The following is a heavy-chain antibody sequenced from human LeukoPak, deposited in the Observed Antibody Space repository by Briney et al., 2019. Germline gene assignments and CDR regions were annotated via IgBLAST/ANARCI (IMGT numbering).Heavy chain of an antibody. V-gene: IGHV1-24*01. Sequence: ASVKVSCKVSGYTLTELSMHWVRQAPGKGLEWTGAFDSEDGETIYAQKFQGRVTMTEDTSTDTAYMELSSLRSEDTAVYYCASLIPDEFVVVTAIQYYFDYWGQGTLVTVSS. J-gene: IGHJ4*02. CDR2: FDSEDGET. D-gene: IGHD2-21*02. CDR1: GYTLTELS. CDR3: ASLIPDEFVVVTAIQYYFDY.